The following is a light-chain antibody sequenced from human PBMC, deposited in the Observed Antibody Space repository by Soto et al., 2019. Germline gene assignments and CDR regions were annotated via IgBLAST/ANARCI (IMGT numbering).Light chain of an antibody. CDR2: DIS. CDR3: QHSFRIPT. J-gene: IGKJ1*01. Sequence: DIQMTQSPSSLSASVGDRVIITCRASEGVRTHLNWYQQRPGKVPKLLINDISNLQRGVPSRFSGSGSGTDFTLTTSRPQHAAIATSFCQHSFRIPTFGQGTKVDIK. V-gene: IGKV1-39*01. CDR1: EGVRTH.